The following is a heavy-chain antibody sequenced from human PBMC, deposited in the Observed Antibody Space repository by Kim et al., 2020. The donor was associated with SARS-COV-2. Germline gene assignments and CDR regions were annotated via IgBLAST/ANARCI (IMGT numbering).Heavy chain of an antibody. CDR1: GGSISSGAYY. V-gene: IGHV4-31*03. Sequence: SETLSLTCTVSGGSISSGAYYWNWIRQHPGKGLEWIGYIYYSGSTYYNPSLKSRVTISGDTSKNQFSLKLSSVTAADTALYYCARSLTTRGVEYYYYFM. J-gene: IGHJ6*01. CDR3: ARSLTTRGVEYYYYFM. D-gene: IGHD4-4*01. CDR2: IYYSGST.